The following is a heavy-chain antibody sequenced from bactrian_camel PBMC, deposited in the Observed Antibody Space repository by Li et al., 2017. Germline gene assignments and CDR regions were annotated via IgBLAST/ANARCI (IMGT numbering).Heavy chain of an antibody. J-gene: IGHJ4*01. Sequence: HVQLVESGGGSVQAGGTLTLSCAASGASGATFSSLSMGWFRQVPGREREGVAAIDTYGSTVYVDSVKGRFTISVDDGKNTAVLLMNSLKPEDSGMYYCAADLSPHLDSDYDDPLTADFSHWGQGTQVTVS. CDR1: GASGATFSSLS. D-gene: IGHD4*01. CDR2: IDTYGST. V-gene: IGHV3S9*01. CDR3: AADLSPHLDSDYDDPLTADFSH.